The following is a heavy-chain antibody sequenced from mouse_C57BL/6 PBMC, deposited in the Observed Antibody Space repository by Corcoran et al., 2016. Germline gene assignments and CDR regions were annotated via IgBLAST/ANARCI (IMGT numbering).Heavy chain of an antibody. CDR3: ARGYYDYDDYFDY. CDR1: GYAFSSYW. J-gene: IGHJ2*01. Sequence: QVQLQQSGAELVKPEASVKISCKASGYAFSSYWMNWVKQRPGKGLEWIGQIYPGDGDTNYNGKFKGKATLTADKSSSTAYMQLSSLTSEDSAVYFCARGYYDYDDYFDYWGQGTTLTVSS. CDR2: IYPGDGDT. D-gene: IGHD2-4*01. V-gene: IGHV1-80*01.